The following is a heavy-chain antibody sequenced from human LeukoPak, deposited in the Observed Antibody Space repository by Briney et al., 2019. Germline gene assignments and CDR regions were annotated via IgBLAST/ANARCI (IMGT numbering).Heavy chain of an antibody. Sequence: GGSLRLSCAASGFTFSDHYMDWVRQAPGKGLEWVGRARNKANSYATEYAASVKGRFTISRDDSENSLYLQMNSLKTEDTAVYHCARVRYCSSTTCRGAFDIRGQGTMVTVSS. J-gene: IGHJ3*02. CDR3: ARVRYCSSTTCRGAFDI. D-gene: IGHD2-2*01. V-gene: IGHV3-72*01. CDR1: GFTFSDHY. CDR2: ARNKANSYAT.